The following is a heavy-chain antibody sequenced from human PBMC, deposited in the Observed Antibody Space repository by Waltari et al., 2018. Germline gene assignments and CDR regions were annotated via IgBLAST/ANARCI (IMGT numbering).Heavy chain of an antibody. V-gene: IGHV4-38-2*01. Sequence: QVQLRKSGPGLVKPSETLSLTCVISGDSLSSNLFWGWIRQSPEKGLEWIGNIYYSGGTYYSPFLKSRVFISIDTPRRQFSLKLTSVTAADTAVYYCARVLTTGTVAFDIWGQGTLVTVSS. J-gene: IGHJ3*02. CDR3: ARVLTTGTVAFDI. CDR1: GDSLSSNLF. CDR2: IYYSGGT. D-gene: IGHD1-7*01.